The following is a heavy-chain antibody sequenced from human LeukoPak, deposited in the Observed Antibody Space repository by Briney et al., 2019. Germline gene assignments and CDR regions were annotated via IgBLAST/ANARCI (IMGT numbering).Heavy chain of an antibody. J-gene: IGHJ4*02. V-gene: IGHV3-53*01. CDR1: GFTVSSNY. Sequence: GGSLRLSCAASGFTVSSNYMSWVRQAPGKGLEWVSVIYSGGSTYYADSVKGRFTISRDNSKNTLYLQMNSLRAEDTAVYYCAGYRNEGQWLVSYFDYWGQGTLVTVSS. CDR2: IYSGGST. D-gene: IGHD6-19*01. CDR3: AGYRNEGQWLVSYFDY.